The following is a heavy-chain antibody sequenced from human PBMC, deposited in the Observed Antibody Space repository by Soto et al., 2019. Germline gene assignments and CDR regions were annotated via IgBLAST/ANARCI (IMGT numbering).Heavy chain of an antibody. D-gene: IGHD2-2*01. CDR2: ISGSGGST. J-gene: IGHJ6*02. CDR1: VFTFSSYA. Sequence: GPPLRLSCADSVFTFSSYAMSWVRQARGKGLEWVSAISGSGGSTYYADSVKGRFTISRDNSKNTLYLQMNSLRAEDTAVYYCARDKITPGGHFFQLGMDVWGQGTTVTVSS. CDR3: ARDKITPGGHFFQLGMDV. V-gene: IGHV3-23*01.